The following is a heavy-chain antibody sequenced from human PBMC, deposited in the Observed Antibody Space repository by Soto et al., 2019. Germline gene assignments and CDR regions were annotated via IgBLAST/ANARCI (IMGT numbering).Heavy chain of an antibody. CDR1: GFTFGDYA. J-gene: IGHJ3*02. Sequence: PGGSLRLSCTASGFTFGDYAMSWVRQAPGKGLEWVGRIKSKTDGGTTDYAAPVKGRFTISRDDSKNTLYLQMNSLKTEDTAVYYCTTDQIVVVPAVVGHGSERKTAFDIWGQGTMVTVSS. CDR3: TTDQIVVVPAVVGHGSERKTAFDI. D-gene: IGHD2-2*01. CDR2: IKSKTDGGTT. V-gene: IGHV3-15*01.